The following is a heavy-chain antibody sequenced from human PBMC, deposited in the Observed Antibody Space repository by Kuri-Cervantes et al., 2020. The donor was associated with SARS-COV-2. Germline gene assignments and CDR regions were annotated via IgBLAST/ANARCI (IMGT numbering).Heavy chain of an antibody. V-gene: IGHV3-21*01. CDR3: ARDRSYTFTYYYDSSGYYYAFDI. J-gene: IGHJ3*02. D-gene: IGHD3-22*01. Sequence: GESLKISCAASGFTFSSYSMNWVRQAPGKGLEWVSSISSSSSYIYYADSVKGRFTISRDNAKNSLYLQMNSLRAEDTAVYYCARDRSYTFTYYYDSSGYYYAFDIWGQGKIVHVSS. CDR2: ISSSSSYI. CDR1: GFTFSSYS.